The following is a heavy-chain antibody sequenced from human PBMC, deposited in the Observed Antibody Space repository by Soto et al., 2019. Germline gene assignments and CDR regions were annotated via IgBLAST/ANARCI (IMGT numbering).Heavy chain of an antibody. CDR3: ATPLVDSSGPASY. J-gene: IGHJ4*02. Sequence: PGGSLRLSCAASGFTFSSYAMHWVRQAPGKGLEWVAVISYDGSNKYYADSVKGRFTISRDNSKNTLYLQMNSLRAEDTAVYYCATPLVDSSGPASYWGQGTLVTVSS. V-gene: IGHV3-30-3*01. CDR1: GFTFSSYA. CDR2: ISYDGSNK. D-gene: IGHD3-22*01.